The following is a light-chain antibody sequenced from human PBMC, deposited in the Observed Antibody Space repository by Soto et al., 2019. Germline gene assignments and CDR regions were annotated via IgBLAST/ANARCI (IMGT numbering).Light chain of an antibody. V-gene: IGKV3-20*01. CDR3: QQYNDSPLT. J-gene: IGKJ3*01. CDR1: QTLSTNS. CDR2: AAS. Sequence: EIVLTQSPGTLSLSPGERATLSCRASQTLSTNSLAWYQQRPGQTPRLLIYAASTRDTDIPDRFNGSGSGTDFALTISRLEPEDFALYYCQQYNDSPLTFGPGTIVDVK.